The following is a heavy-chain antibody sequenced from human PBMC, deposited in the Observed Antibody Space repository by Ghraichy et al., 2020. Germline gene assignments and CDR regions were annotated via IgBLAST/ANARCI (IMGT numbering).Heavy chain of an antibody. CDR1: GFTFSSYD. CDR2: IGTAGDT. Sequence: GESLNISCAASGFTFSSYDMHWVRQATGKGLEWVSAIGTAGDTYYPGSVKGRFTISRENAKNSLYLQMNSLRAGDTAVYYCARAMNTAMELYYYGMDVWGQGTTVTVSS. J-gene: IGHJ6*02. CDR3: ARAMNTAMELYYYGMDV. V-gene: IGHV3-13*01. D-gene: IGHD5-18*01.